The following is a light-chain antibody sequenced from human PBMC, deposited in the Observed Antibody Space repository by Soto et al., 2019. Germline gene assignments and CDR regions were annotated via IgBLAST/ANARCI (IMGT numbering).Light chain of an antibody. CDR2: GAS. V-gene: IGKV3-20*01. Sequence: EIVMTQSPATLSVSPGERATLSCRASQSVSSNLAWYQQRPGQAPRLLIYGASRRATGIPDRFTGGGSGTDFSLTIRRLEPEDFALYYCQQYVGSPITFGQGTRLEIK. CDR3: QQYVGSPIT. CDR1: QSVSSN. J-gene: IGKJ5*01.